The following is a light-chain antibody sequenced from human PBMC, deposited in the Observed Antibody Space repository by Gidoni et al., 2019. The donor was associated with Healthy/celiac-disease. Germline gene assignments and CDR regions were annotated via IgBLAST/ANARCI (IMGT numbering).Light chain of an antibody. Sequence: DIVMTQSTLSLPVTPGEPASLPCRSSQSLLHRNGYNYLDWYLQKPGQAPQLLIYLGSNRASGVPDRFSGSGSGTDFTLKISRVEAEDVGVYYCMQARQTPLFXQXTRLEIK. CDR2: LGS. V-gene: IGKV2-28*01. J-gene: IGKJ5*01. CDR3: MQARQTPL. CDR1: QSLLHRNGYNY.